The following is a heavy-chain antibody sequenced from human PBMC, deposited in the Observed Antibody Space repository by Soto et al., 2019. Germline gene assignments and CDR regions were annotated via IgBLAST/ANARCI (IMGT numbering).Heavy chain of an antibody. CDR1: GFSLSTRGVA. Sequence: QITLKESGPTLVKPTQTLTLTCTFSGFSLSTRGVAVAWIRQPPGKALEWLAHIYWDDDKRYSPSLKTRLTITRDTSKSQVVLSMTNMDPVDTATYYCAPRRLTGDRGGFDSWGQGTLVTVSS. CDR2: IYWDDDK. CDR3: APRRLTGDRGGFDS. J-gene: IGHJ4*02. D-gene: IGHD7-27*01. V-gene: IGHV2-5*02.